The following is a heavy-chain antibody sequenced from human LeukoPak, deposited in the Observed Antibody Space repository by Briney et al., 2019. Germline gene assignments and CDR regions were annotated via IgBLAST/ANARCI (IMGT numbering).Heavy chain of an antibody. D-gene: IGHD1-26*01. CDR3: ARGSGPDAFDI. CDR2: IYHSGST. J-gene: IGHJ3*02. CDR1: GGSISSGGYS. Sequence: PSQTLSLTRAVSGGSISSGGYSWSWIRQPPGKGLEWIGYIYHSGSTYYNPSLKSRVTISVDRSKNQFSLKLSSVTAADTAVYYCARGSGPDAFDIWGQGTMVTVSS. V-gene: IGHV4-30-2*01.